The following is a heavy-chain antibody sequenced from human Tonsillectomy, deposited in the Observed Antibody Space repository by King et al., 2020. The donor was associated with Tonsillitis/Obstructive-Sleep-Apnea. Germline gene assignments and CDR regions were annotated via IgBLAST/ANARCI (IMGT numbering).Heavy chain of an antibody. CDR3: ARGINDFWSGYMIDY. Sequence: VQLVESGGGLVKPGGSLRLSCAASGFTFSDYYMSWIRQAPGKGLEWVSYISRSNYTNYADSVKGRFTISRDNAKNSLYLQMNSLRAEDTAVNYCARGINDFWSGYMIDYWGQGTLVTVSS. CDR1: GFTFSDYY. J-gene: IGHJ4*02. D-gene: IGHD3-3*01. V-gene: IGHV3-11*05. CDR2: ISRSNYT.